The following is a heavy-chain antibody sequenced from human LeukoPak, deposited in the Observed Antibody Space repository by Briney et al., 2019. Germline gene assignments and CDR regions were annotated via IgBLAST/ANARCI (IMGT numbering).Heavy chain of an antibody. CDR1: GYTFTSYA. CDR2: INTNTGNP. D-gene: IGHD3-22*01. V-gene: IGHV7-4-1*02. Sequence: ASVKVSCKASGYTFTSYAMNWVRQAPGQGLEWMGWINTNTGNPTYAQGFTGRFVFSLDTSVSTAYLQISSLKAEDTAVYYCARGEVGGDGPYYDSSGYYGTFDYWGQGTLVTVSS. J-gene: IGHJ4*02. CDR3: ARGEVGGDGPYYDSSGYYGTFDY.